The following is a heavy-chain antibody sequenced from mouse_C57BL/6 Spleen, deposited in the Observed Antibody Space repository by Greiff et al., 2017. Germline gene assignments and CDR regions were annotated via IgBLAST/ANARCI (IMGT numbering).Heavy chain of an antibody. D-gene: IGHD2-2*01. CDR3: ARPLWLRREPYYAMDY. Sequence: VQLQQSGAELMKPGASVKLSCKATGYTFTGYWIEWVKQRPGHGLEWIGEILPGSGSTNYNEKFKGKATFTADTSSNTAYMQLSSLTTEASAIYYCARPLWLRREPYYAMDYWGQGTSLTVSS. CDR1: GYTFTGYW. V-gene: IGHV1-9*01. CDR2: ILPGSGST. J-gene: IGHJ4*01.